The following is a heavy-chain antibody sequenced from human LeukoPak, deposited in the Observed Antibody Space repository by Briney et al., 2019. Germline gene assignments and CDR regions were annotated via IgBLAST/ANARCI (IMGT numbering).Heavy chain of an antibody. Sequence: SETLSLTCTVSGGSISSYYWSLIRQPPGKGLEWIGYIYYSGSTNYNPSLKSRVTISVDTSKNQFSLKLSSVTAADTAVYYCARSPRGSPFDYWGQGTLVTVSS. V-gene: IGHV4-59*01. CDR3: ARSPRGSPFDY. D-gene: IGHD1-26*01. J-gene: IGHJ4*02. CDR1: GGSISSYY. CDR2: IYYSGST.